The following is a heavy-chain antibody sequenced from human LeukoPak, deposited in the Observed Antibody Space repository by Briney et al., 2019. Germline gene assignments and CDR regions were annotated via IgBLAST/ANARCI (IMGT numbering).Heavy chain of an antibody. Sequence: PSETLSLTCTVSGYSISSSYYWGWIRQPPGQGLEWIGSISYSGSANHNPSLKSRVTISRDTSKNQFSLKLTSVTTADTAVYYCARAGGVKTAALDLDYWGQGTLVTVSS. V-gene: IGHV4-38-2*02. D-gene: IGHD6-25*01. J-gene: IGHJ4*02. CDR2: ISYSGSA. CDR3: ARAGGVKTAALDLDY. CDR1: GYSISSSYY.